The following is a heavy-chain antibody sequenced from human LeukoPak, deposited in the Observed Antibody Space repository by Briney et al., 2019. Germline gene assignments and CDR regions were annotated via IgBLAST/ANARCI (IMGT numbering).Heavy chain of an antibody. Sequence: SKTLSLTCTVSGGSLTTHYWAWLRQPPGKGLEWIGFVSKTGDTNSNPSLKSRVTISVDTSKNTFSLQLSSLTAADTAVYFCARRGAPSKLYYLDSWGQGTLVTVSS. CDR2: VSKTGDT. V-gene: IGHV4-59*08. CDR3: ARRGAPSKLYYLDS. J-gene: IGHJ4*02. D-gene: IGHD1-26*01. CDR1: GGSLTTHY.